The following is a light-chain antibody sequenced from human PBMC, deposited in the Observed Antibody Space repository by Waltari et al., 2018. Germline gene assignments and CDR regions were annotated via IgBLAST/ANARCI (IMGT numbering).Light chain of an antibody. CDR2: TTS. CDR3: QQLYSYPLT. V-gene: IGKV1-9*01. Sequence: DIQLTQSPSFLSASVGVRVTITCRSSQGISSDSALYQQKPGKAPNLLIYTTSTLQSGVPSRFSGSGSGTEFTLTISSLQAEDLATYYCQQLYSYPLTFGGGTKVEIK. J-gene: IGKJ4*01. CDR1: QGISSD.